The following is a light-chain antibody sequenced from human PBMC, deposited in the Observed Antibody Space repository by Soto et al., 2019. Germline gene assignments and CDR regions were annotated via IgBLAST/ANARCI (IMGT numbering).Light chain of an antibody. V-gene: IGLV2-8*01. CDR2: EVS. Sequence: VLTQPPSASGSPGQSVTISCTGTSSDVGGYNYVSWYQQHPGKAPKLMIYEVSKRPSGVPDRFSGSKSGNTASLTVSGLQAEDEADYYCSSYAGSNNFGYVFGTGTKVTVL. CDR1: SSDVGGYNY. J-gene: IGLJ1*01. CDR3: SSYAGSNNFGYV.